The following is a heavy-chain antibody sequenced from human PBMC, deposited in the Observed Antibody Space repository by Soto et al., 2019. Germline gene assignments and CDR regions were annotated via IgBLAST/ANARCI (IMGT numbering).Heavy chain of an antibody. V-gene: IGHV5-10-1*01. CDR3: ARSPPKDNYDPLVAFDI. J-gene: IGHJ3*02. Sequence: GESLKISCKGSGYSFTSYWISWVRQMPGKGLEWMGRIDPSDSYTNYSPSFQGHVTISADKSISTAYLQWSSLKASDTAMYYCARSPPKDNYDPLVAFDICGEGTMVTLS. D-gene: IGHD1-1*01. CDR2: IDPSDSYT. CDR1: GYSFTSYW.